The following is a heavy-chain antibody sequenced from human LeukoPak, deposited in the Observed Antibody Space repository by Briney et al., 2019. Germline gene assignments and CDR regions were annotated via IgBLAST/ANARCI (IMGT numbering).Heavy chain of an antibody. Sequence: GGSLRLSCAASGFTFSSYSMNWVRQAPGKGLEYVSAISSNGGSTYYADSVKGRFTISRDNSKNTLYLQMSSLRAEDTAVYYCVKDDSYYYDSSGRDYWGQGTLVTVSS. CDR1: GFTFSSYS. D-gene: IGHD3-22*01. J-gene: IGHJ4*02. V-gene: IGHV3-64D*09. CDR2: ISSNGGST. CDR3: VKDDSYYYDSSGRDY.